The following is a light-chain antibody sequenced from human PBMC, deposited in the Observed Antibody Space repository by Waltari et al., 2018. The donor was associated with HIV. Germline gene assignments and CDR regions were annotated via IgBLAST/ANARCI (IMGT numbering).Light chain of an antibody. J-gene: IGLJ2*01. CDR3: SSYTITTAIV. V-gene: IGLV2-14*01. CDR1: TSAVGAFNY. CDR2: EVT. Sequence: QSALTQPASVSGSPGQSLPISSTGTTSAVGAFNYSSWSQQHPGKAPTPLIYEVTNRPPGISNRFSGSKSGNTASMTISGLQPEDEADYYCSSYTITTAIVFGGGTKLTVL.